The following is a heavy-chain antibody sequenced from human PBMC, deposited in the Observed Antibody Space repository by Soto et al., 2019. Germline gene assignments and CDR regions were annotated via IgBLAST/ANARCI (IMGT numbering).Heavy chain of an antibody. CDR2: IKPDATVT. CDR1: GFTFKYYW. J-gene: IGHJ4*02. D-gene: IGHD3-16*01. Sequence: EVQLVESGGGVVQSGWSLTLSCASSGFTFKYYWRHWVRQAPGKGLAGVATIKPDATVTSYGVSVRRRFSVSGDNTKNLPSLPMNPLRAYDTAVYYCAKDEDGGWHFDHWCQGARVTGSS. V-gene: IGHV3-7*03. CDR3: AKDEDGGWHFDH.